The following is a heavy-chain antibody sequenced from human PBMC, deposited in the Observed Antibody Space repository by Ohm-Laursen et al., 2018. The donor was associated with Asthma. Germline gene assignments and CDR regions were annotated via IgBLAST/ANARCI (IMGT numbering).Heavy chain of an antibody. J-gene: IGHJ6*02. CDR2: ISGSGGST. V-gene: IGHV3-23*01. Sequence: GSLRLSCTASGFTFSDYYMSWVRQAPGKGLEWVSAISGSGGSTYYADSVKGRFTISKDNSKNTLYLQMNSLRAEDTAVYYCAKHIVVVPAATSYGMDVWGQGTTVTVSS. CDR3: AKHIVVVPAATSYGMDV. CDR1: GFTFSDYY. D-gene: IGHD2-2*01.